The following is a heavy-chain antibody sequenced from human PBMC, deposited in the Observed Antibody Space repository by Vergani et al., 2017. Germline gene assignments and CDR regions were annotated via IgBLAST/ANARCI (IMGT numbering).Heavy chain of an antibody. CDR1: GGSFSGYY. Sequence: QVQLQQWGAGLLKPSETLSLTCAVYGGSFSGYYWSWIRQPPGQGLEWIGEINHSGSTNYNPSHESRVTISVDKSKNQFSLELSSVTAADTAVYYCAGAGSYWYFDLWGRGTLVAVSS. CDR2: INHSGST. D-gene: IGHD3-10*01. J-gene: IGHJ2*01. V-gene: IGHV4-34*01. CDR3: AGAGSYWYFDL.